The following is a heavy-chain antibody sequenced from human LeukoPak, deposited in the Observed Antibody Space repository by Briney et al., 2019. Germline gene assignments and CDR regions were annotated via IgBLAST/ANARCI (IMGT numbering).Heavy chain of an antibody. D-gene: IGHD5-24*01. Sequence: PSETLSLTCTVSGGSISSYYWSWIRQPPGKGLEWIGYIYYSGSTNYNPSLKSRVTISVDTSKNQFSLKLSSVTAADTAVYYCARQPRREMAMQVAINYFDYWGQGTLVTVSS. CDR2: IYYSGST. CDR1: GGSISSYY. CDR3: ARQPRREMAMQVAINYFDY. J-gene: IGHJ4*02. V-gene: IGHV4-59*08.